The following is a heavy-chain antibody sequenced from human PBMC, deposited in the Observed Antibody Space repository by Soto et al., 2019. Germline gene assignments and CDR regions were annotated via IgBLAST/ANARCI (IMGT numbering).Heavy chain of an antibody. CDR3: AKKLSKEAPSSDY. D-gene: IGHD3-10*01. Sequence: PGGSLRLSCAASGFTFSNYAMTWVRQAPGKGLEWVSVITGSGGGTYFVDSVKGRFTISRDNSKNTLHLQMNSLRAEDTAVYYCAKKLSKEAPSSDYWGQGTLVTVSS. CDR1: GFTFSNYA. J-gene: IGHJ4*02. CDR2: ITGSGGGT. V-gene: IGHV3-23*01.